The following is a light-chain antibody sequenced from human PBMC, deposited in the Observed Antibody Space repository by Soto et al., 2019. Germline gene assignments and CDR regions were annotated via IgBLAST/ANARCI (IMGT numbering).Light chain of an antibody. V-gene: IGKV3-20*01. CDR2: DAS. CDR3: QQYGSSGT. Sequence: ESVLTQSPGTLSLSPGERATLSCRASQTVRNNYLAWYQQKPGQAPRLLIYDASSRATGIPDRFSGGGSGTDFTLTISRLEPEDFAVYYCQQYGSSGTFGQGTKVDIK. J-gene: IGKJ1*01. CDR1: QTVRNNY.